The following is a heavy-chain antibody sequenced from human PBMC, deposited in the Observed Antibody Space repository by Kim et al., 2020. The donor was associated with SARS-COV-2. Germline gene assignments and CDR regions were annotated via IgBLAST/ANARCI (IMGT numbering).Heavy chain of an antibody. D-gene: IGHD3-10*01. J-gene: IGHJ4*02. Sequence: VKGRFTISRDDTKNTLYMQMNSLKTEDTAVYYCTTNRHYYGSGSHKVDYCGQGTLVTVSS. V-gene: IGHV3-15*01. CDR3: TTNRHYYGSGSHKVDY.